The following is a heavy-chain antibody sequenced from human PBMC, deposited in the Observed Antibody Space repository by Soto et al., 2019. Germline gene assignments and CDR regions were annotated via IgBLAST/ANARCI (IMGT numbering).Heavy chain of an antibody. CDR1: GYTFTNHG. V-gene: IGHV1-18*04. CDR2: INPYNANV. Sequence: QVQLVQSGAEVKKPGASVKVSCKTSGYTFTNHGINWVRQAPGQGLEWMGWINPYNANVNYAQKLQGRVTMTTDTSTSTAYMALRSLTSDDTVVYYCARDRVAGIWGDAFDSWGQGTLVTVSS. D-gene: IGHD3-16*01. J-gene: IGHJ3*02. CDR3: ARDRVAGIWGDAFDS.